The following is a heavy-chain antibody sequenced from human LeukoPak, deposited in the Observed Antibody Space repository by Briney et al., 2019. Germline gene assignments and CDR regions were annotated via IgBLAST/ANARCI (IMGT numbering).Heavy chain of an antibody. CDR1: GYTFPNNL. J-gene: IGHJ4*02. CDR3: ARGRGWVDY. D-gene: IGHD6-19*01. V-gene: IGHV5-10-1*01. Sequence: GESLKISCKGSGYTFPNNLITRVRQMPVRGLEWMGRIDPVDSHTDYNPSFQGHVTISVDKAINTVYLQWGSLEASDSAMYYCARGRGWVDYWGQGALVTVSS. CDR2: IDPVDSHT.